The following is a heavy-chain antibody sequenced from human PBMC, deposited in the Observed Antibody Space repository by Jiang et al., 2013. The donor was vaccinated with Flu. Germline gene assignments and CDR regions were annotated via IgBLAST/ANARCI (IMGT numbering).Heavy chain of an antibody. CDR3: ARAENGAAGD. CDR2: MSHSEDT. J-gene: IGHJ4*02. Sequence: LLKPSETLFLTCSVSGGSMNGYFWTWIRQPPGKGLEWIAYMSHSEDTNYNPSLQSRVTISLDTSKNQFSLKLISVTAADTAVYYCARAENGAAGDWGQG. CDR1: GGSMNGYF. D-gene: IGHD2-8*01. V-gene: IGHV4-59*01.